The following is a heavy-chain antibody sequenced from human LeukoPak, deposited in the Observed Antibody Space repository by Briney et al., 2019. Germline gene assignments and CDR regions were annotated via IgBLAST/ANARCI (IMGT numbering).Heavy chain of an antibody. V-gene: IGHV3-23*01. D-gene: IGHD2-21*02. Sequence: GGSLRLSCSASGFTFSNYNMNWVRQAPGTGLEWVSAISGSGGRTYYADSVKGRFTMSRDNSKNMLYLQMNSLRVEDTAVYYCAKGRLVVTGIDYWGQGTQVTVSS. CDR2: ISGSGGRT. CDR3: AKGRLVVTGIDY. J-gene: IGHJ4*02. CDR1: GFTFSNYN.